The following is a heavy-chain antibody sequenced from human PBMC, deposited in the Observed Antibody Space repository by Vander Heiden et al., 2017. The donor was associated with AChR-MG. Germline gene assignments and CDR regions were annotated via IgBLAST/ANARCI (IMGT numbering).Heavy chain of an antibody. V-gene: IGHV4-59*01. CDR1: GGSISSYY. CDR3: ARLSVVPSNWFDP. D-gene: IGHD2-15*01. Sequence: QVQLQESGPGLVKPSETLSLTCTVPGGSISSYYWSWIRQPPAKGLEWIGYIYYSVSTNYNPSRKSRVTISVDTSKTQFSLKLSSVTAADTAVYYCARLSVVPSNWFDPWGQGTLVTVSS. CDR2: IYYSVST. J-gene: IGHJ5*02.